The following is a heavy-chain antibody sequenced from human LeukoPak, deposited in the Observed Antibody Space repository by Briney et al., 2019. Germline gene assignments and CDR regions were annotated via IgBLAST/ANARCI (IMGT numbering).Heavy chain of an antibody. V-gene: IGHV3-23*01. CDR2: ISGSGGST. CDR3: AKDRDCSGSSCSYFDY. Sequence: GGSLRLSCAASGFTFTDHYMDWVRQAPGKGLEWVSAISGSGGSTYYADSVKGRYTISRDNSKNTLYLQMNSLRAEDTAVYYCAKDRDCSGSSCSYFDYWGQGTLVTVSS. J-gene: IGHJ4*02. D-gene: IGHD2-15*01. CDR1: GFTFTDHY.